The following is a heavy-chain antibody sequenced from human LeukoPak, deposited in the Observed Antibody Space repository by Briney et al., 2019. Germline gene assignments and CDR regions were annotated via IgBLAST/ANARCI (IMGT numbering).Heavy chain of an antibody. CDR3: ATDISWFDP. Sequence: PSETLSLTCTVSGGSISSYYWSWIRQPAGKGLEWIGRISASGSPNYAPSLRSRVTMSVDTSTNQFSLKLSSVTAADTAVYYCATDISWFDPWGRGTLVTVSS. V-gene: IGHV4-4*07. CDR2: ISASGSP. CDR1: GGSISSYY. J-gene: IGHJ5*02.